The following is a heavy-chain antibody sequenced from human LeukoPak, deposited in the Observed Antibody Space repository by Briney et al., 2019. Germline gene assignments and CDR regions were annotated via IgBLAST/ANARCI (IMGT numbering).Heavy chain of an antibody. D-gene: IGHD3-16*01. J-gene: IGHJ4*02. CDR3: ARGGWAEYFFGGKYYFDY. CDR1: GSSFTTYW. Sequence: PGESLKISCQGSGSSFTTYWIGWVRQLPGKGLEWMGILYPGDSDTKYSPSFQGHVTISADNSISTAYLQWSSLEASDTAIYYCARGGWAEYFFGGKYYFDYWGQGTLVTVSS. V-gene: IGHV5-51*01. CDR2: LYPGDSDT.